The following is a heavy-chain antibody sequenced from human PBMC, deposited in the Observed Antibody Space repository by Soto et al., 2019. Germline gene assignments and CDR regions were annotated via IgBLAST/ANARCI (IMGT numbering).Heavy chain of an antibody. J-gene: IGHJ6*02. D-gene: IGHD3-22*01. CDR2: INPSGGST. V-gene: IGHV1-46*01. Sequence: ASVKVSCKASGYTFTSYYMHWVRQAPGQGLEWMGIINPSGGSTSYAQKFQGRVTMTRDTSTSTVYMELSSLRSEDTAVYYCARDLIVVVPNYYYGMDVWGQGTTVTVSS. CDR3: ARDLIVVVPNYYYGMDV. CDR1: GYTFTSYY.